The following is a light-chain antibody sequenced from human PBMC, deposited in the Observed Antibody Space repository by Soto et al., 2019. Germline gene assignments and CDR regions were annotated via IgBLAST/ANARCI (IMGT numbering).Light chain of an antibody. J-gene: IGKJ5*01. CDR2: KAS. CDR1: QSISSW. CDR3: QQYNSYPYT. Sequence: DIQMTQSPSSLSASVGDRVTITCRASQSISSWLAWYQQKPGKAPKLLIYKASSLESGVPSRFSGSGSGTEFTLTISSLQPDDFATYYCQQYNSYPYTFGQGTRLEIK. V-gene: IGKV1-5*03.